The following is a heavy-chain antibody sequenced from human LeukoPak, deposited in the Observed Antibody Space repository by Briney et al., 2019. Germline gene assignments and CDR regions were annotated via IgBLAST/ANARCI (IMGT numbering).Heavy chain of an antibody. Sequence: GGSLRLSCAASGFTFNKVWMSWVRQAPGKGLEWVGRIKSKTEGGTIDYAAPVKGRFTISRDDSKSTLYLQMNSLRTEDTAVYYCTTAKWFDTFDLRGQGTMVTVSS. CDR3: TTAKWFDTFDL. V-gene: IGHV3-15*01. CDR1: GFTFNKVW. D-gene: IGHD2-8*01. J-gene: IGHJ3*01. CDR2: IKSKTEGGTI.